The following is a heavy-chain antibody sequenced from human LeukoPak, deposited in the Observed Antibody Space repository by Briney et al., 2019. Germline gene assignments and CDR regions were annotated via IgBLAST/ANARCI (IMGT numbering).Heavy chain of an antibody. Sequence: PSETLSLTCTVSGGSISYYYWTWIRQSPGKGLEWIGQIYYTGSTYYHPSLKRRVTISVDTSRNQFSLNLTSVTAADTAVYHCARGGTYNDILSFDPWGQGTLVTVSS. D-gene: IGHD3-9*01. CDR1: GGSISYYY. CDR3: ARGGTYNDILSFDP. J-gene: IGHJ5*02. V-gene: IGHV4-59*01. CDR2: IYYTGST.